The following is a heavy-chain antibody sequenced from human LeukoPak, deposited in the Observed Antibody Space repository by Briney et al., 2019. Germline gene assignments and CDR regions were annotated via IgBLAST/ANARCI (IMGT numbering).Heavy chain of an antibody. CDR1: GGSFSGYY. CDR3: ARLRGQRSNYYYYYMDV. D-gene: IGHD6-25*01. Sequence: PSETLSLTCAVYGGSFSGYYWSWIRQPLGKGLEWIGEINHRGSTNYNPSLKTRVTISVDTSTNQFSLKLSSVTAADTAVYYCARLRGQRSNYYYYYMDVWGKGTTVTVSS. V-gene: IGHV4-34*01. J-gene: IGHJ6*03. CDR2: INHRGST.